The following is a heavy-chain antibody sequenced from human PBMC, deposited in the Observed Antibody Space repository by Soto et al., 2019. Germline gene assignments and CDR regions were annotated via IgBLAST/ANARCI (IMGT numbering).Heavy chain of an antibody. CDR2: INHSGST. CDR1: GGSFSGYY. V-gene: IGHV4-34*01. D-gene: IGHD3-10*01. CDR3: ARRRAMSGGSGSYYSRGNWFDP. Sequence: SETLSLTCAVYGGSFSGYYWSWIRQPPGKGLEWIGEINHSGSTNYNPSLKSRVTISVDTSKNQFSLKLSSVTAADTAVHYCARRRAMSGGSGSYYSRGNWFDPWGQGTLVTVSS. J-gene: IGHJ5*02.